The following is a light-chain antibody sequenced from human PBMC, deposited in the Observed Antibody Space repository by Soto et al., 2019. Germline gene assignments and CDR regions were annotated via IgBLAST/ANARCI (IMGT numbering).Light chain of an antibody. J-gene: IGKJ1*01. Sequence: DIQMTQSPSSLSASVGDRVTITCRASQNIRKDINWYQQKAGKAPEVLIYAASSLQSGVPSRFSGSGSGTEFNLGISSLKPDDFATYYCQESFVPPWLFGQGTGVEIK. CDR2: AAS. V-gene: IGKV1-39*01. CDR1: QNIRKD. CDR3: QESFVPPWL.